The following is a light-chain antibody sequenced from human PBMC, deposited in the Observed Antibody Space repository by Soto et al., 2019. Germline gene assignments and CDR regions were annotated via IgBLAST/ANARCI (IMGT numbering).Light chain of an antibody. CDR3: QVWDSSSDHPV. J-gene: IGLJ2*01. CDR1: NIGSKS. V-gene: IGLV3-21*04. CDR2: YDS. Sequence: SYELAQPPSVSVAPGKTARITCGGNNIGSKSVHWYQQKPGQAPVLVIYYDSDRPSGIPERFSGSNSGNTATLTISRVEAGDEADYYCQVWDSSSDHPVFGGVTKLPVL.